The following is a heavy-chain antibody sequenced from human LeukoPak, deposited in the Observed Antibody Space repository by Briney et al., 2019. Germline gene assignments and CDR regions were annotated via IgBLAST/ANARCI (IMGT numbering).Heavy chain of an antibody. CDR1: GFTFSSHA. J-gene: IGHJ3*02. CDR3: AKDSWIQLWLRGAFDI. D-gene: IGHD5-18*01. V-gene: IGHV3-23*01. Sequence: PGGSLRLSCAASGFTFSSHAMSWVRQAPGKGLEWVSAISGSGGSTYYADSVKGRFTISRDNSKNTLYLQMNSLRAEDTAVYYCAKDSWIQLWLRGAFDIWGQGTMVTVSS. CDR2: ISGSGGST.